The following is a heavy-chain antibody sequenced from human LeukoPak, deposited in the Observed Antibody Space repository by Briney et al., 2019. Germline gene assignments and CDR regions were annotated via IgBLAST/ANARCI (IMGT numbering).Heavy chain of an antibody. CDR1: GGSISSCY. Sequence: PSETLSLTCTVSGGSISSCYWSWIRQPPGKGLEWIGYIYYSGSTNYNPSLKSRVTISVDTSKNQFSLKLSSVTAADTAVYYCARGKIVLRYFDWLPYFDYWGQGTLVTVSS. CDR2: IYYSGST. CDR3: ARGKIVLRYFDWLPYFDY. V-gene: IGHV4-59*01. D-gene: IGHD3-9*01. J-gene: IGHJ4*02.